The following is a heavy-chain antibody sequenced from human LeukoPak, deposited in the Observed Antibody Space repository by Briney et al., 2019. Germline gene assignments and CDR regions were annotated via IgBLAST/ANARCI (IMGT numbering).Heavy chain of an antibody. D-gene: IGHD2-2*03. CDR3: VRGGYCSSTSCYVDDVFDI. Sequence: GGSLRLSCAASGFTFSRYDMNWVRQATGKGLEWVSAIGTAGNTYYSGSVEGRFTISRENAKNSLYLQMNSLRAGDTAVYYCVRGGYCSSTSCYVDDVFDIWGQGTMVTVSS. J-gene: IGHJ3*02. V-gene: IGHV3-13*04. CDR2: IGTAGNT. CDR1: GFTFSRYD.